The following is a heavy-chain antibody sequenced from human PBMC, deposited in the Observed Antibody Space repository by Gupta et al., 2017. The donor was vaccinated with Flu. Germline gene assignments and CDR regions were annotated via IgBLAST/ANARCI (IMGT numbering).Heavy chain of an antibody. J-gene: IGHJ6*02. CDR2: INHSGST. V-gene: IGHV4-34*01. Sequence: QVQLQQWGAGLLKPSETLSLTCAVYGGSFSGYYWSWIRQPPGKGLDWIGEINHSGSTNYNPSLKSRVTISVDTSKNQFSLKLSSVTAADTAVYYCARDSRYDILTGYKEAYGMDVWGQGTTVTVSS. D-gene: IGHD3-9*01. CDR3: ARDSRYDILTGYKEAYGMDV. CDR1: GGSFSGYY.